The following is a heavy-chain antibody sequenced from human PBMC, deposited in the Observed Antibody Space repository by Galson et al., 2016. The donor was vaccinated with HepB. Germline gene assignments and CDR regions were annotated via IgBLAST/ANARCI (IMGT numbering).Heavy chain of an antibody. Sequence: ETLSLTCAVSGGSIFSGTWWNWVRQPPGKGLEWVANIRRDGSEKNYVDSVKGRFTISRDNAKNSLYLQMDSLRADDTAVYYCARDESPRITVFGGGNWADAFDMWGQGTMVTVSS. CDR1: GGSIFSGTW. CDR3: ARDESPRITVFGGGNWADAFDM. V-gene: IGHV3-7*03. CDR2: IRRDGSEK. D-gene: IGHD3-3*01. J-gene: IGHJ3*02.